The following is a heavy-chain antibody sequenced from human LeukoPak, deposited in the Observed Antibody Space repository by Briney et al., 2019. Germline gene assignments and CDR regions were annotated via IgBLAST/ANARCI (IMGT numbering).Heavy chain of an antibody. J-gene: IGHJ3*02. CDR1: GFTFSSYS. Sequence: GGSLRLSCAASGFTFSSYSMNWVRQAPGKGLVWVSRINTDGSNTNYADSVKGRFTISRDNAENTLYPQMNSLRAEDTAVYYCARAEDCSSTSCPRAFDIWGQGTMVTVSS. V-gene: IGHV3-74*01. CDR2: INTDGSNT. D-gene: IGHD2-2*01. CDR3: ARAEDCSSTSCPRAFDI.